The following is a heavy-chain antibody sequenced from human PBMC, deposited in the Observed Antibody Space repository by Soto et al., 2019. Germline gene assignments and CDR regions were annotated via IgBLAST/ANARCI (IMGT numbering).Heavy chain of an antibody. V-gene: IGHV1-46*01. Sequence: ASVKVSCKASGYTFTSYYMHWVRQAPGQGLEWMGIINPSGGSTSYAQKFQGRVTMTRDTSTSTVYMELSSLRSEDTAVYYCARLRVFSAVAGMADYYYYYAMDVWGQGTTVTVSS. CDR1: GYTFTSYY. CDR3: ARLRVFSAVAGMADYYYYYAMDV. D-gene: IGHD6-19*01. CDR2: INPSGGST. J-gene: IGHJ6*02.